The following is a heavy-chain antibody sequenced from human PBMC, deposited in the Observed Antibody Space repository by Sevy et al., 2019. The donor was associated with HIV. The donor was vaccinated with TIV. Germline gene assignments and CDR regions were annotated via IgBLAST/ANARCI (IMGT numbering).Heavy chain of an antibody. V-gene: IGHV3-20*04. CDR1: GFTFSGYA. CDR3: ARNTYYYDSTGYGGFDL. J-gene: IGHJ3*01. Sequence: GGSLRLSCVASGFTFSGYAMSWVRQPPGKGLEWVSSMNWKGDNTGYADSLKGRFTISRDSTKNSLFLQINSLRVEDAALYYCARNTYYYDSTGYGGFDLWGQGTMVTVSS. CDR2: MNWKGDNT. D-gene: IGHD3-22*01.